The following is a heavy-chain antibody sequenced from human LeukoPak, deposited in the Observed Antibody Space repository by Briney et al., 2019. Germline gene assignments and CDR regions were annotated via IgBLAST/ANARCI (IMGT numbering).Heavy chain of an antibody. V-gene: IGHV4-59*08. CDR1: GGSISSYY. Sequence: SETLSLTCTVSGGSISSYYWSWIRQPPGKGLEWIAYISYSGSTDYNPSLKSRVTISVDTSKNQFSLKLSSVTAADTAVYYCAKSSLYYYYYGMDVWGQGTTVTVSS. CDR2: ISYSGST. J-gene: IGHJ6*02. CDR3: AKSSLYYYYYGMDV.